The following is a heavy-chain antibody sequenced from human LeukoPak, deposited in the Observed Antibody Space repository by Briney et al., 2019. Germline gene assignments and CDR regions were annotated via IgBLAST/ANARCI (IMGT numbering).Heavy chain of an antibody. CDR1: GGTFSSYA. D-gene: IGHD2-15*01. CDR2: IIPIFGTA. V-gene: IGHV1-69*06. CDR3: ARDSRQGGYYYMDV. Sequence: SVKVSCKASGGTFSSYAISWVREAPGQGLEWMGGIIPIFGTANYAQKFQGRVTITADKSTSTAYMELSSLRSEDTAVYYCARDSRQGGYYYMDVWGKGTTVTVSS. J-gene: IGHJ6*03.